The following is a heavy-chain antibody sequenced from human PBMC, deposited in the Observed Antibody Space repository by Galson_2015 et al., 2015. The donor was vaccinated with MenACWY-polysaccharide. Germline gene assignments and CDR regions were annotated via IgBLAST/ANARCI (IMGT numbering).Heavy chain of an antibody. V-gene: IGHV3-11*01. J-gene: IGHJ6*02. Sequence: SLRLSCAASGFSLGAWYMSWIRQAPGKGLEWLSYISKSGDSIYYGDSVKGRFAISRDNAKNSLYLQLNSLEVEDTAIYYCARGHYGLDVWGQGTT. CDR3: ARGHYGLDV. CDR1: GFSLGAWY. CDR2: ISKSGDSI.